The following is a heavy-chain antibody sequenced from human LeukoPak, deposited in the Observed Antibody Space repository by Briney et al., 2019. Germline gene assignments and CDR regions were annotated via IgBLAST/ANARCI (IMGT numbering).Heavy chain of an antibody. J-gene: IGHJ4*02. V-gene: IGHV3-48*03. CDR3: ARDSTNSFDY. CDR1: GFTFSSYE. CDR2: ISSSGSTI. Sequence: PGGSLRLSCAASGFTFSSYEMNWVRQAPGKGLEWVSYISSSGSTIYYADSVKGRFTISRDNAKNSLYLQMNSLRDGDTAVYYCARDSTNSFDYWGQGALVTVSS.